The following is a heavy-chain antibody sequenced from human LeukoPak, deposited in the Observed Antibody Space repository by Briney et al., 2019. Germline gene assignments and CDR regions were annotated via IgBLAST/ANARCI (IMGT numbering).Heavy chain of an antibody. CDR3: VRDLPRTSGP. CDR2: IYSGGKT. J-gene: IGHJ5*02. V-gene: IGHV3-53*01. Sequence: GGSLRLSCAASGFTVSGTYMSWVRQAPGKGLEWVSVIYSGGKTYYADSVKGRFTISRDNSKNTLYLQMNSLRAEDTAVYYCVRDLPRTSGPWGQGTLVTVSS. D-gene: IGHD3-10*01. CDR1: GFTVSGTY.